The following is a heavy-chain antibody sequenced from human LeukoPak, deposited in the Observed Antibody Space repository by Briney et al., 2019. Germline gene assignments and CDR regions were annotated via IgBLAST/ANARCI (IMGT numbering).Heavy chain of an antibody. CDR2: IHSSGYT. J-gene: IGHJ5*02. V-gene: IGHV4-4*09. D-gene: IGHD1-26*01. Sequence: SETLSLTCTVSGGSISGNYWSWIRQPPGQGLEWVAYIHSSGYTNYNPSLKSRVTISVDTSNNQFSLKVTSVTAADTAMYYCTKRQGPTSGSYDYFDPWGQGALVTVSS. CDR1: GGSISGNY. CDR3: TKRQGPTSGSYDYFDP.